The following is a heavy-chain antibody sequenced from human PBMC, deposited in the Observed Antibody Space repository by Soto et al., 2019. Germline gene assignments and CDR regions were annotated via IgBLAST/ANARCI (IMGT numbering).Heavy chain of an antibody. Sequence: EVQLVESGGGLIQPGGSLRLSCAASGFTVSNNYMSWVRQSPEKGLEWVSLIYSGGNTYYADSVKGRFSMSRDNSKNTMYLQLNSLIAEDTAVDYCAWGPDGDHVWGQGTLVTGSS. CDR3: AWGPDGDHV. J-gene: IGHJ4*02. CDR1: GFTVSNNY. D-gene: IGHD4-17*01. V-gene: IGHV3-53*01. CDR2: IYSGGNT.